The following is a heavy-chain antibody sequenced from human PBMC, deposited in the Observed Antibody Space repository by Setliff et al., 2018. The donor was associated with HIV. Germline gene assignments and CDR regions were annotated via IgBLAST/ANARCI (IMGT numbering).Heavy chain of an antibody. Sequence: GGSLRLSCAASGLTFSSYAMSWVRQAPGKGLEWVSGIKGSGDTTYYADSVKGRFTISRDNAKNSLYLQMNSLRAEDTAVYYCARDGTAAAPTWFDPWGQGTLVTVSS. J-gene: IGHJ5*02. D-gene: IGHD6-13*01. V-gene: IGHV3-23*01. CDR2: IKGSGDTT. CDR1: GLTFSSYA. CDR3: ARDGTAAAPTWFDP.